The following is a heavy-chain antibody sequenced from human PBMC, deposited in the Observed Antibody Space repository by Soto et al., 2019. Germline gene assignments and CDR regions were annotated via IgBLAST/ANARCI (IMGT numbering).Heavy chain of an antibody. J-gene: IGHJ4*02. D-gene: IGHD1-1*01. Sequence: QVPLVQSGAEVKKPGSSVKVSCKASGGTFSSYAISWVRQAPGQGLEWMGGIIPIFGTANYAQKFQGRVTITADESTSTAYMELSSLRSEDTAVYYCAREGGAPLESRIPSFDYWGQGTLVTVSS. CDR2: IIPIFGTA. V-gene: IGHV1-69*01. CDR3: AREGGAPLESRIPSFDY. CDR1: GGTFSSYA.